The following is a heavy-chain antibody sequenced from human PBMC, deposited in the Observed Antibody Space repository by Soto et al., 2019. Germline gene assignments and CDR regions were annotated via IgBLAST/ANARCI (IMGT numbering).Heavy chain of an antibody. CDR1: EG. CDR3: AHRQAIAVAGGAFDY. J-gene: IGHJ4*02. CDR2: IYWDDDK. Sequence: EGVGWIRQPPGKALEWLALIYWDDDKRYSPSLKSRLTVTKDPSKNQVVLTMANMDPVDTATYYCAHRQAIAVAGGAFDYWGQGSLVTVSS. D-gene: IGHD6-19*01. V-gene: IGHV2-5*02.